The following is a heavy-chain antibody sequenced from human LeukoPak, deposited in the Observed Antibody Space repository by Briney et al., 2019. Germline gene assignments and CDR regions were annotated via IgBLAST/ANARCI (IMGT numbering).Heavy chain of an antibody. CDR3: ARAGTTVILDY. CDR2: IWYDGSNK. Sequence: GGSLRLSCAASGFTFSSYGMHWVRQAPGKGLEWVAVIWYDGSNKYYADSVKGRFTISRDNSKNTLYQQMNSLRAEDTAVYYCARAGTTVILDYWGQGTLVTVSS. V-gene: IGHV3-33*01. D-gene: IGHD4-17*01. CDR1: GFTFSSYG. J-gene: IGHJ4*02.